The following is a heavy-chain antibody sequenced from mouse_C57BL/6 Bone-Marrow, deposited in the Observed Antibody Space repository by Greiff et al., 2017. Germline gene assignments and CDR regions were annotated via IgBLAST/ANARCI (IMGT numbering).Heavy chain of an antibody. V-gene: IGHV1-53*01. CDR3: ARSLYCSDERWYFDV. J-gene: IGHJ1*03. Sequence: VQLQQPGTELVKPGASVKLSCKASGYTFTSYWMHWVKQRPGQGIEWIGNINPSNGGTNYNEKFKSKATLTVDKSSSTAYMQLSSLTSEDSAVYYCARSLYCSDERWYFDVWGTGTTVTVSS. CDR2: INPSNGGT. CDR1: GYTFTSYW. D-gene: IGHD1-1*01.